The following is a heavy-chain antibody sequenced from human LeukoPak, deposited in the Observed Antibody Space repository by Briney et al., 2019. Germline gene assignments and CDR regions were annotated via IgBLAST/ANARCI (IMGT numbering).Heavy chain of an antibody. D-gene: IGHD3-22*01. Sequence: GGSLRPSCAASGFTFSNFPMTWVRRAPGKGLQSFASISGSGADTYYTDSVKGRFTISRDNLNNTVYLQMNSLRAEDTAVYYCAKVLGHDSDGYYYYGLHVWGQGTTVTVSS. CDR1: GFTFSNFP. CDR2: ISGSGADT. V-gene: IGHV3-23*01. CDR3: AKVLGHDSDGYYYYGLHV. J-gene: IGHJ6*02.